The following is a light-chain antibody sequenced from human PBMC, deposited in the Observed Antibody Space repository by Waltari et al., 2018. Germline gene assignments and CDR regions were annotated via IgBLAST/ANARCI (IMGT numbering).Light chain of an antibody. CDR3: QHYGSPSFT. Sequence: EIVLTQSPGTLSLSPGERATLSCRASQSVSSVFLTWYTQKPGQAPRLLIYGASSRATGIPDRFGGSGSGTDFTLTISRLEPEDFAVYYCQHYGSPSFTFGQGTKLEIK. J-gene: IGKJ2*01. CDR2: GAS. V-gene: IGKV3-20*01. CDR1: QSVSSVF.